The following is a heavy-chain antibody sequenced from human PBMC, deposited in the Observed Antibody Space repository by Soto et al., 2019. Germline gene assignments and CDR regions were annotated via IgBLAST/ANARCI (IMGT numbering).Heavy chain of an antibody. CDR3: ARLRGSSGWYTDY. CDR1: RDSISSSSYY. J-gene: IGHJ4*02. Sequence: SETLSLTCTVSRDSISSSSYYWGWIRQPPGKGLEWIGSMYYSGSTYYNPSLNSRVTISVDTSKNQFSLKVSSVTAADTAVYYCARLRGSSGWYTDYWGQGTQVTVSS. CDR2: MYYSGST. V-gene: IGHV4-39*01. D-gene: IGHD6-19*01.